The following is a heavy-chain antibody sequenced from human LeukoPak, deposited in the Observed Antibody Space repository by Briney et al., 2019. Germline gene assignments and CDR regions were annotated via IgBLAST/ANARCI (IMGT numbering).Heavy chain of an antibody. CDR2: ITSSSSTT. D-gene: IGHD1-26*01. CDR1: GFTFSSYS. Sequence: PGGSLRLSCAASGFTFSSYSMNWVRQAPGKGLEWVSYITSSSSTTYYADSVKGRFTISRDNAKNSLYLQMNSLRDEDTAVYYCANSGSNRFDYWGQGTLVTVSS. J-gene: IGHJ4*02. CDR3: ANSGSNRFDY. V-gene: IGHV3-48*02.